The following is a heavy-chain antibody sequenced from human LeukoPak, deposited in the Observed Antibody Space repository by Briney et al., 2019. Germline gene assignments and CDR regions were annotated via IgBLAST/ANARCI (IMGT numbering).Heavy chain of an antibody. CDR3: ARNYAAGSYYKPFDY. Sequence: PGGSLRLSCAASGFTFSSYAINWVRQAPGKGLERVSAISGTGDDTTYADSVKGRFTISRDNSKNTLYLQMNSLRAEDTALYFCARNYAAGSYYKPFDYWGQGTLVAVSS. V-gene: IGHV3-23*01. CDR2: ISGTGDDT. J-gene: IGHJ4*02. D-gene: IGHD3-10*01. CDR1: GFTFSSYA.